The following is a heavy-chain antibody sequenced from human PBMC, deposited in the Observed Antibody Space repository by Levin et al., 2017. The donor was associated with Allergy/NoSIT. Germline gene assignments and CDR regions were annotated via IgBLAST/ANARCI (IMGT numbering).Heavy chain of an antibody. Sequence: GESLKISCAASGFTFSSYGMHWVRQAPGKGLEWVAVISYDGSNKYYADSVKGRFTISRDNSKNTLYLQMNSLRAEDTAVYYCAKDLIAVAGTRGLDYWGQGTLVTVSS. CDR2: ISYDGSNK. J-gene: IGHJ4*02. V-gene: IGHV3-30*18. D-gene: IGHD6-19*01. CDR3: AKDLIAVAGTRGLDY. CDR1: GFTFSSYG.